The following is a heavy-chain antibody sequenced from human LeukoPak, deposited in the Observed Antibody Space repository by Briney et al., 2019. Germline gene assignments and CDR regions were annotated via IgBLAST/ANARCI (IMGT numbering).Heavy chain of an antibody. CDR1: GFTFTSSA. CDR3: AATTMVVMGGVYYGMDV. V-gene: IGHV1-58*02. D-gene: IGHD4-23*01. CDR2: IVVGSGNT. Sequence: SVKVSCKASGFTFTSSAMQCVRQARGQRLEWIGWIVVGSGNTNYAQKFQERVTITRDMSTSTAYMELSSLRSEDTAVYYCAATTMVVMGGVYYGMDVWGQGTTVTVSS. J-gene: IGHJ6*02.